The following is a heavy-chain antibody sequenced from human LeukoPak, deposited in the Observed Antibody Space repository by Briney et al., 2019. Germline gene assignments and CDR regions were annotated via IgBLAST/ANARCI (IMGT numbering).Heavy chain of an antibody. V-gene: IGHV4-61*02. J-gene: IGHJ4*02. CDR2: IYTSGST. D-gene: IGHD6-6*01. Sequence: SETLSLTCTVSGGSISSGSYYWSWIRQPAGKGLEWIGRIYTSGSTNYNPSLKSRVNISVDTSKNQFSLKLSSVTAADTAVYYCARDFRSRSSDYWGQGTLVTVSS. CDR1: GGSISSGSYY. CDR3: ARDFRSRSSDY.